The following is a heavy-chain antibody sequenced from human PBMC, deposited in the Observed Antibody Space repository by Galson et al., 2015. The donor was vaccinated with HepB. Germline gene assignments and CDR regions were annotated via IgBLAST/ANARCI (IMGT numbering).Heavy chain of an antibody. D-gene: IGHD6-13*01. CDR3: ARPTRLRYSSSWSFDY. CDR2: ISYDGSNK. J-gene: IGHJ4*02. CDR1: GFTFSSYA. V-gene: IGHV3-30*04. Sequence: SLRRSCAASGFTFSSYAMHWVRQAPGKGLEWVAVISYDGSNKYYADSVKGRFTISRDNSKNTLYLQMNSLRAEDTAVYYCARPTRLRYSSSWSFDYWGQGTLVTVSS.